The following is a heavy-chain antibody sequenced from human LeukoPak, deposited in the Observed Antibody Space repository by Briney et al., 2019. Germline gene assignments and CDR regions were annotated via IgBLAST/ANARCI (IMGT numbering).Heavy chain of an antibody. CDR1: GYTFSAYY. Sequence: GESLRISCEASGYTFSAYYITWVRQMPGKGLKWMGRIAPSDSYTIYSPSFQGHVTISAAKSINTAYLQWNSLRASDTATYYCARRHYDSLTANSWFDPWGKGTLVTVSS. D-gene: IGHD3-9*01. J-gene: IGHJ5*02. CDR3: ARRHYDSLTANSWFDP. V-gene: IGHV5-10-1*01. CDR2: IAPSDSYT.